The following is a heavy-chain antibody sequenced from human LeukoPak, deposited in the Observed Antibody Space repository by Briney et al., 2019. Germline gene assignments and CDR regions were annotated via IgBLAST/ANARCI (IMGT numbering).Heavy chain of an antibody. D-gene: IGHD6-19*01. CDR1: GFTFSNYW. J-gene: IGHJ5*02. CDR2: INDDGSST. CDR3: ARGGWSGNWFDP. Sequence: GGSLRLSCAASGFTFSNYWMHWVRQAPGKGLVWVSRINDDGSSTNYADSVKGRFTISRDNAKNTLYLLMNSLTTEDTVVYYCARGGWSGNWFDPWGQGTPVTVSS. V-gene: IGHV3-74*01.